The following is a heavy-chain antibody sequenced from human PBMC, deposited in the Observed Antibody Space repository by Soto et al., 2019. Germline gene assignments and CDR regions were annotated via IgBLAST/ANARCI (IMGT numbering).Heavy chain of an antibody. CDR1: GYTFASYA. CDR2: INAGNGNT. V-gene: IGHV1-3*01. D-gene: IGHD3-10*01. J-gene: IGHJ5*02. CDR3: ARGPIRGVIVH. Sequence: ASVKVSCKASGYTFASYAMHWVRQAPGQRLEWMGWINAGNGNTKYPQKFQGRVTITRDTSASTAYMELSSLRSEDTAVYYCARGPIRGVIVHWGQGALVTVSS.